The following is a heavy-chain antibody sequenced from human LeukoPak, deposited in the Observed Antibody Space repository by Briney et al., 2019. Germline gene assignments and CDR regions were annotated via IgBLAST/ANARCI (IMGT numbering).Heavy chain of an antibody. CDR1: GGPISSYY. V-gene: IGHV4-59*01. CDR2: IYYSGST. Sequence: SETLSLTCTVSGGPISSYYWSWIRQPPGKGLEWIGYIYYSGSTNYNPSLKSRVTISVDTSKNQFPLKLSSVTAADTAVYYCARDRTGVRGVRGFDPWGQGTLVTVSS. J-gene: IGHJ5*02. D-gene: IGHD3-10*01. CDR3: ARDRTGVRGVRGFDP.